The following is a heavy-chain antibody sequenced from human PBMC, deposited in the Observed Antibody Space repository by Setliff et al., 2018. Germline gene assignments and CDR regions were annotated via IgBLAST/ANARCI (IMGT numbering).Heavy chain of an antibody. CDR1: GYTFTSYD. CDR3: ARERVGRYYYYHMDV. D-gene: IGHD1-26*01. CDR2: MNPNSGNT. Sequence: ASVKVSCKTSGYTFTSYDINWVRQATGQGLEWMGWMNPNSGNTGYAQKFQGRVTMTKNTSISTAYLELSSLKSEDTAVYYCARERVGRYYYYHMDVWGKGTTVTVSS. V-gene: IGHV1-8*02. J-gene: IGHJ6*03.